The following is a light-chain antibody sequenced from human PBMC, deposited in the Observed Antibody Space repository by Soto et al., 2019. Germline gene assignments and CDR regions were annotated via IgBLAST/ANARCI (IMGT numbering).Light chain of an antibody. CDR2: AAS. Sequence: PCSHSTSMVDIGVRTCGASQSISNSLAWYQQKPGKPPQLLIYAASTLQSGVPSRFSGSGSGTDFTLTISGLQPEDLATYYCQSYNNARHTFGQGTRLEIK. CDR1: QSISNS. CDR3: QSYNNARHT. V-gene: IGKV1-27*01. J-gene: IGKJ5*01.